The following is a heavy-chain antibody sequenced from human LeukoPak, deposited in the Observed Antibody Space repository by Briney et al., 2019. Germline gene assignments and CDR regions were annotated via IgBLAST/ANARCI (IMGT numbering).Heavy chain of an antibody. V-gene: IGHV3-48*02. CDR1: GFTFSSYS. CDR3: ARDGSDYDYVWGSF. J-gene: IGHJ4*02. Sequence: GGSLRLSFAASGFTFSSYSMNWVRQAPGKGLEWVSYISSSSSTIYYADSVKGRFTISRDNTKNSLYLQMNSLRDEDTAVYYCARDGSDYDYVWGSFWGQGTLVTVSS. CDR2: ISSSSSTI. D-gene: IGHD3-16*01.